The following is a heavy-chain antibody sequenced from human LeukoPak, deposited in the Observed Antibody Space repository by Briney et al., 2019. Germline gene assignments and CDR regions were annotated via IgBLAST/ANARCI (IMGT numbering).Heavy chain of an antibody. D-gene: IGHD2-2*02. CDR1: GYTFTSYY. CDR3: ASWAGYCSSANCYTTSLDY. J-gene: IGHJ4*02. V-gene: IGHV1-46*01. Sequence: ASVKVSCKASGYTFTSYYMHWVRQAPGQGLEWMGIINPSGGSTSYAQKFQGRVTMTTETSTSTAYMELRSLRSDDTAVYYCASWAGYCSSANCYTTSLDYWGQGTLVTVSS. CDR2: INPSGGST.